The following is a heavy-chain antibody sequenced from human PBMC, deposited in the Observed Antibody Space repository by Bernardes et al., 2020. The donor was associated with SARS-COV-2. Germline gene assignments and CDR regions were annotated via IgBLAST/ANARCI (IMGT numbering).Heavy chain of an antibody. CDR3: ARDRADLSYYAIWSGWGYGIDV. Sequence: GGSLRLSCAASGFTFGNYAMHWVRQAPGKGLEWVTVISFDGNHKFYADSVKGRITISRDESKNTLYLELNSLRADDTAVYYCARDRADLSYYAIWSGWGYGIDVWGQGTTVTGSS. D-gene: IGHD3-3*01. V-gene: IGHV3-30-3*01. J-gene: IGHJ6*02. CDR2: ISFDGNHK. CDR1: GFTFGNYA.